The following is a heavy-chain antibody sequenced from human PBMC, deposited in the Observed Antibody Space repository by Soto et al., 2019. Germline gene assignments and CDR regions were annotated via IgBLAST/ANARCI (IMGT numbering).Heavy chain of an antibody. CDR2: IYYIGTT. CDR3: ARGSTFYCFVT. CDR1: GDSIGSGDYY. V-gene: IGHV4-30-4*01. D-gene: IGHD2-15*01. J-gene: IGHJ5*02. Sequence: QVQLQESGPRLVKPSQTLSLTCTVSGDSIGSGDYYWTWIRQPPGKGLEWSGYIYYIGTTFYNPSLVCRVNISVDTSKNHFSLCVTSVTAAYTAVYYCARGSTFYCFVTWGQGNLITVSS.